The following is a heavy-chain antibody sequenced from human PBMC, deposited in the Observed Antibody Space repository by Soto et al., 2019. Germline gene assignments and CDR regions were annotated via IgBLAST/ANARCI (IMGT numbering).Heavy chain of an antibody. D-gene: IGHD6-13*01. J-gene: IGHJ4*02. Sequence: GGSLRLSCAASGFTFSSYAMSWVRQAPGKGLEWVSAISASGGSTYYADSVKGRFTISRDDSKNTLFLQMNSLRAEDTAIYYCAKDGRRAAAALYFDYWGQGTLVTVSS. CDR3: AKDGRRAAAALYFDY. CDR2: ISASGGST. V-gene: IGHV3-23*01. CDR1: GFTFSSYA.